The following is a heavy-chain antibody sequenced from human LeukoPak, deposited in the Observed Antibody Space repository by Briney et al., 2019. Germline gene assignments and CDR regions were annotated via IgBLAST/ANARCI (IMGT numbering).Heavy chain of an antibody. CDR2: IKQDGSEK. J-gene: IGHJ4*02. D-gene: IGHD3-22*01. V-gene: IGHV3-7*05. CDR3: ARDSPYYYDSSGYYSLDY. Sequence: PGGSLRLSCAASGFTFSSYWMSWVRQAPGKGLEWVANIKQDGSEKHYVDSVKGRFTISRDNAKNSLYLQMNSLRAEDTAVYYCARDSPYYYDSSGYYSLDYWGQGTLVTVSS. CDR1: GFTFSSYW.